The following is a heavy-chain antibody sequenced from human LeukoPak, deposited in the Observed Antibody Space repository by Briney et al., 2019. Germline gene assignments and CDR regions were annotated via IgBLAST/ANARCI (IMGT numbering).Heavy chain of an antibody. J-gene: IGHJ4*02. CDR3: AQSSGHF. D-gene: IGHD3-22*01. V-gene: IGHV3-72*01. CDR2: IRSKVNKYST. CDR1: GFTFRDHY. Sequence: PGGSLRLSCAASGFTFRDHYMDWVRQAPGKGLEWIGRIRSKVNKYSTEYVASAKGRFTISRDDSKNSLYLHMNSLNIEDTAVYYCAQSSGHFWGQGTLVTVSS.